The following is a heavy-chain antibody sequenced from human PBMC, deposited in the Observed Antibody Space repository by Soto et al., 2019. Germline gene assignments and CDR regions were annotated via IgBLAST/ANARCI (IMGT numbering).Heavy chain of an antibody. CDR2: ISWNSGSI. Sequence: ESGGGLVQPGRSLRLSCAASGFTFDDYAMHWVRQAPGKGLEWVSGISWNSGSIGYADSVKGRFTISRDNAKNSLYLQMNSLRAEDTALYYCAKDRSTVTTYYFDYWGQGTLVTVSS. D-gene: IGHD4-17*01. V-gene: IGHV3-9*01. J-gene: IGHJ4*02. CDR1: GFTFDDYA. CDR3: AKDRSTVTTYYFDY.